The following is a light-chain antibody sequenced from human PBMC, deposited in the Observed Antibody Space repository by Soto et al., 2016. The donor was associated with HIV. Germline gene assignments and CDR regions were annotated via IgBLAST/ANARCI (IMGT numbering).Light chain of an antibody. CDR2: KAS. Sequence: DTQMTQSPSTLSASVGDRVTITCRASQSISSWLAWYQQKPGKAPKLLIYKASSLESGVPSRFSGSGSGTEFTLTISSLQPEDFATYYCQQYDDYPYTFGQGTKLEIK. J-gene: IGKJ2*01. CDR3: QQYDDYPYT. CDR1: QSISSW. V-gene: IGKV1-5*03.